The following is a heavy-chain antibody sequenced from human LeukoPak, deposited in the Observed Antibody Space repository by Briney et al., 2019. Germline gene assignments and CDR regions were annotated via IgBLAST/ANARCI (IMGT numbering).Heavy chain of an antibody. CDR1: GFTFSSYS. J-gene: IGHJ6*02. V-gene: IGHV3-23*01. CDR2: ISGSGGST. D-gene: IGHD3-10*01. Sequence: GGSLRLSCAASGFTFSSYSMTWVRQAPGKGLEWVSAISGSGGSTYYADSVKGRFTISRDNSKNTLYLQMNSLRAEDTAVYYCAKDGGRRAYYYYGMDVWGQGTTVTVSS. CDR3: AKDGGRRAYYYYGMDV.